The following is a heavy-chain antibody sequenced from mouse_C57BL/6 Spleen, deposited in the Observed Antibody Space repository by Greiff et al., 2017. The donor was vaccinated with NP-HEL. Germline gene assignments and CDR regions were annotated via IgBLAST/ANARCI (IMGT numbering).Heavy chain of an antibody. V-gene: IGHV1-43*01. D-gene: IGHD2-2*01. Sequence: EVQLQQSGPELVKPGASVKISCKASGYSFTGYYMHWVKQSSEKSLEWIGEINPSTGGTSYNQKFKGKATLTVDKSSSTAYMQLKSLTSEDSAVYYCARFGYGGWFAYWGQGTLVTVSA. J-gene: IGHJ3*01. CDR2: INPSTGGT. CDR1: GYSFTGYY. CDR3: ARFGYGGWFAY.